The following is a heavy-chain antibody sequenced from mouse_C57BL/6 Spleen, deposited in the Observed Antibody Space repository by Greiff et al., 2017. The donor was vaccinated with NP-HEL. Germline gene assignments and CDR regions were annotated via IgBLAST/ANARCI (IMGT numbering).Heavy chain of an antibody. CDR1: GYTFTSYW. CDR3: ARPVYYDYDEDYAMDY. V-gene: IGHV1-64*01. Sequence: VQLQQPGAELVKPGASVKLSCKASGYTFTSYWLHWVKQRPGQGLEWIGMIHPNSGSTNYNEKFKSKATLTVDKSSSTAYMQLSSLTSEDSAVYYCARPVYYDYDEDYAMDYWGQGTSVTVSS. J-gene: IGHJ4*01. D-gene: IGHD2-4*01. CDR2: IHPNSGST.